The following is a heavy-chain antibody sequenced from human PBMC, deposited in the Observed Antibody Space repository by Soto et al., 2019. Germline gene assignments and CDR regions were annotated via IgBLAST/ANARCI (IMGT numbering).Heavy chain of an antibody. J-gene: IGHJ4*02. CDR1: GFTFSSYG. V-gene: IGHV3-33*01. Sequence: QVQLVESGGGVVQPGRSLRLSCAASGFTFSSYGMHWVRQAPGKGLEWVAVIWYDGSNKYYADSVKGRFTISRDNSKNTLYLQINSLRAEDTAVYYCARGTVVTPFDYWGQGTLVTVSS. CDR3: ARGTVVTPFDY. D-gene: IGHD2-15*01. CDR2: IWYDGSNK.